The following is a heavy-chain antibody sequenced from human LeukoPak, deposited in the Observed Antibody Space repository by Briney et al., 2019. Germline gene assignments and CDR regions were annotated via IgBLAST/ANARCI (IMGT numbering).Heavy chain of an antibody. J-gene: IGHJ4*02. CDR3: ASGSLPYYYDSSGYYQFDY. CDR1: GYTFTSCG. V-gene: IGHV1-18*01. Sequence: ASVKVSCKASGYTFTSCGISWVRQAPGQGLEWMGWISAYNGNTNYAQKLQGRVTTTTDTSTSTAYMELRSLRSDDTAVYYCASGSLPYYYDSSGYYQFDYWGQGTLVTVSS. D-gene: IGHD3-22*01. CDR2: ISAYNGNT.